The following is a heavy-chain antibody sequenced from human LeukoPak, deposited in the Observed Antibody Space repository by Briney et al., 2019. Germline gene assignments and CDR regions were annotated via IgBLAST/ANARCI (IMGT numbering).Heavy chain of an antibody. CDR1: GDSVSSNRAA. J-gene: IGHJ4*02. V-gene: IGHV6-1*01. CDR3: ARDFSRDIVVVPAAMVMSPFDY. Sequence: SQTLSLTCAISGDSVSSNRAAWNWIRQSPSRGLEWLGRTYYRAKWYNDYAVPVKSRITITPDTSTNQFSLQLNSVTPEDTAVYYCARDFSRDIVVVPAAMVMSPFDYWGQGTLVTVSS. D-gene: IGHD2-2*01. CDR2: TYYRAKWYN.